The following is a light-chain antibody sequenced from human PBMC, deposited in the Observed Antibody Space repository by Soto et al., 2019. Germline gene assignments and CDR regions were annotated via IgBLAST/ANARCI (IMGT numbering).Light chain of an antibody. J-gene: IGKJ1*01. CDR1: QTIRSF. V-gene: IGKV1-39*01. CDR3: QQSYSFPWT. Sequence: DIQLTQSPSSLSASVGDRVTITCRASQTIRSFLNWYQHKPGKAPNLLIYSASTLQGGVPSRFSGSRSGTDFTLTISSLLPDDFATYYCQQSYSFPWTFGQGTKVTI. CDR2: SAS.